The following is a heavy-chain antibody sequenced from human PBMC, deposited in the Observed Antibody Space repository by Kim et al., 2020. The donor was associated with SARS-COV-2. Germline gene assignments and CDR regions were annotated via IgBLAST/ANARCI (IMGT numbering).Heavy chain of an antibody. CDR2: INHSGST. J-gene: IGHJ5*02. Sequence: SETLSLTSDVYGGSFSGYYWSWIRQPPGKGLEWIGEINHSGSTNYNPSLKSRVTISVDTSTNQFSLKLSSVTAADTAVYYSARGHGYSSSWYVGWIDPWGQGTLVTVSS. CDR3: ARGHGYSSSWYVGWIDP. V-gene: IGHV4-34*01. D-gene: IGHD6-13*01. CDR1: GGSFSGYY.